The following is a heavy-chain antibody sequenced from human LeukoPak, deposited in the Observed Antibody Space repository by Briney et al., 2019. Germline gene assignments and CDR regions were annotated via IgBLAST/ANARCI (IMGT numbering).Heavy chain of an antibody. CDR2: LKLYDGSI. J-gene: IGHJ6*02. Sequence: ASVKVSCKASGYSFIRYHIHWVRQAPGQGLEWMGVLKLYDGSISHAQKFQGRVTMTSDTSTSTVYMELSSLRSEDTAVYFCARDGGSFSCNMDVWGQGTTVTVSS. V-gene: IGHV1-46*01. CDR3: ARDGGSFSCNMDV. D-gene: IGHD1-26*01. CDR1: GYSFIRYH.